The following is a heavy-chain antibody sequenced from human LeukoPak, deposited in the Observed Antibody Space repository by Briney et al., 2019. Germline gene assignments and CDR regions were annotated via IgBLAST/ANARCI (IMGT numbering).Heavy chain of an antibody. CDR1: GFTFSDYY. Sequence: GGSLRLSCAASGFTFSDYYMSWIRQAPGKGLQWVSYISSGSRTIYYADSVKGRFTISRDNAKNSLYLQMNSLRAEDTAVYYCARDLSSSWSKDYWGQGTLVTVSS. V-gene: IGHV3-11*04. CDR3: ARDLSSSWSKDY. CDR2: ISSGSRTI. D-gene: IGHD6-13*01. J-gene: IGHJ4*02.